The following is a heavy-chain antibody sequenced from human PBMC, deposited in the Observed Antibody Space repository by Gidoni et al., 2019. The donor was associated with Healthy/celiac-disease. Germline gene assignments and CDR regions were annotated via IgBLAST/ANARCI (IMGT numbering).Heavy chain of an antibody. CDR1: GGTFSSYA. CDR3: ARTGSYGSGSYGAFDI. V-gene: IGHV1-69*01. Sequence: QVQLVQSGAEVKKPGSSVKVSCKASGGTFSSYAISWVRQAPGQGLEWMGGIIPIFGTANYAQKFQGRVTITADESTSTAYMELSSLRSEDTAVYYCARTGSYGSGSYGAFDIWGQGTMVTVSS. D-gene: IGHD3-10*01. J-gene: IGHJ3*02. CDR2: IIPIFGTA.